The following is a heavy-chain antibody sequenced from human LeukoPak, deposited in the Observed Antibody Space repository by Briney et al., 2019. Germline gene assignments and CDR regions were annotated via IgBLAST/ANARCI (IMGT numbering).Heavy chain of an antibody. CDR2: ISSDGCKK. V-gene: IGHV3-30*09. CDR3: ARDQGTPGPSPFDY. CDR1: GFTFSSYS. Sequence: GGSLRLSCAASGFTFSSYSMHWVRQAPGKGLEWVSVISSDGCKKYYADSVKGRFAISRDNAKNSLYLQMNSLRAEDTAVYYCARDQGTPGPSPFDYWGQGTLVTVSS. J-gene: IGHJ4*02. D-gene: IGHD2-15*01.